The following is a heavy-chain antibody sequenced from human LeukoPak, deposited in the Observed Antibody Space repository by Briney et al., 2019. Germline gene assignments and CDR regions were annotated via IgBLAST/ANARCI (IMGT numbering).Heavy chain of an antibody. J-gene: IGHJ4*02. Sequence: SGTLSLTCAVSGGSINSDHWWTWVRQPSGKGLEWIGEIFHNGRTRYNPSFQSRVAMSVDNSKNQFSLKLTSVTAADTAVYFCKSRAHEVVTASDYWGQGTQVTVSS. CDR1: GGSINSDHW. D-gene: IGHD2-21*02. CDR3: KSRAHEVVTASDY. V-gene: IGHV4-4*02. CDR2: IFHNGRT.